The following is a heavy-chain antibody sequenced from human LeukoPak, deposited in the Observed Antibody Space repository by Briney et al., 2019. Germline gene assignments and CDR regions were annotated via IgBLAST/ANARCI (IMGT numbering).Heavy chain of an antibody. CDR3: ARAHSSGWAFDY. Sequence: GGSLRLSCAASGFSFSSYWMSWVRQAPGKGLEWVATIKQDGSEKYYVDSVKRRFTISRDTAKNSLSLQMNSLRAEDAAVYYCARAHSSGWAFDYWGQGTLVTVSS. CDR1: GFSFSSYW. J-gene: IGHJ4*02. CDR2: IKQDGSEK. V-gene: IGHV3-7*01. D-gene: IGHD6-19*01.